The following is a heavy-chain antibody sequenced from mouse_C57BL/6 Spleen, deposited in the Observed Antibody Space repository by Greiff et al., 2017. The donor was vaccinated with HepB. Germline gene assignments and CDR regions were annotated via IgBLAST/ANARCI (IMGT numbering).Heavy chain of an antibody. CDR1: GYTFTSYW. CDR2: IYPGSGST. V-gene: IGHV1-55*01. Sequence: QVQLQQPGAELVKPGASVKMSCKASGYTFTSYWITWVKQRPGQGLEWIGDIYPGSGSTNYNEKFKSKATLTVDTSSSTAYMQLSSLTAEDSAVYYWAISDYVSSYDYAMDYWGQGTSVTVSS. CDR3: AISDYVSSYDYAMDY. J-gene: IGHJ4*01. D-gene: IGHD1-1*01.